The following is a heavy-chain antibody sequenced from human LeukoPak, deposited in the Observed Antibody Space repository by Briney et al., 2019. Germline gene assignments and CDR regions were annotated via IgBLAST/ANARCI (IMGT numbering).Heavy chain of an antibody. D-gene: IGHD1-26*01. CDR1: GFTFSDYY. CDR3: ARVRGSYSSDY. J-gene: IGHJ4*02. CDR2: ISSRGGTTI. Sequence: GGSLRLSCAASGFTFSDYYMSWLRRAPGKGLEWISYISSRGGTTIYYADSVKGRFTISRDNAKSSLYLQMNSLRAEDTAVYYCARVRGSYSSDYWGQGTLVTVSS. V-gene: IGHV3-11*04.